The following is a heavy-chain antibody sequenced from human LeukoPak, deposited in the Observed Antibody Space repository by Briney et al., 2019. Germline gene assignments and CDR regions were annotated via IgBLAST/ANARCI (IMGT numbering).Heavy chain of an antibody. J-gene: IGHJ4*02. D-gene: IGHD4-17*01. CDR1: GFTFSSYG. CDR3: AKAREIYGDYTRSLDY. CDR2: ISYDGSNK. Sequence: PGGSLRLSCAASGFTFSSYGMHWVRQAPGKGLEWVAVISYDGSNKYYADSVKGRFTISRDNSKNTLYLQMNSLRAEDTAVYYCAKAREIYGDYTRSLDYWGQGTLVTVSS. V-gene: IGHV3-30*18.